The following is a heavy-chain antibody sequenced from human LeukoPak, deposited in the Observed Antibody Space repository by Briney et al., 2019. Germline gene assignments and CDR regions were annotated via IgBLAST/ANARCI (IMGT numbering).Heavy chain of an antibody. V-gene: IGHV5-51*01. Sequence: GESLKISCKGSGYSFTSYWIGWVRQMPGKGLEWMGIIYPGDSDTRYSPSFQGQVTISADKSISTAYLQWSSLKASDTAMYYCARFFCSDSPITSGFGCSYYYYYYMDVWGKGTTVTVSS. CDR3: ARFFCSDSPITSGFGCSYYYYYYMDV. CDR2: IYPGDSDT. J-gene: IGHJ6*03. CDR1: GYSFTSYW. D-gene: IGHD3-10*01.